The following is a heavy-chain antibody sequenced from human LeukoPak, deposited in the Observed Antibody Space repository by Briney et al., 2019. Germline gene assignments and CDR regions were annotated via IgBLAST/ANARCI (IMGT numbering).Heavy chain of an antibody. CDR2: ISAYNGNT. J-gene: IGHJ4*02. CDR1: GGTFSSYA. Sequence: ASVKVSCKASGGTFSSYAISWVRQAPGQGLEWMGWISAYNGNTNYAQKLQGRVTMTTDTSTSTAYMELRSLRSDDTAVYYCARDSDGSFRGDYWGQGTLVTVSS. CDR3: ARDSDGSFRGDY. D-gene: IGHD1-26*01. V-gene: IGHV1-18*01.